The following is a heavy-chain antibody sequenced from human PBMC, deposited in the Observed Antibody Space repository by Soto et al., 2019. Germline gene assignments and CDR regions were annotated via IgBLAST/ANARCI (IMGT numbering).Heavy chain of an antibody. CDR1: GGTFSTYS. D-gene: IGHD1-1*01. J-gene: IGHJ3*02. CDR3: ATGSWSGEVFDI. V-gene: IGHV1-69*02. CDR2: IIPLLGIA. Sequence: QVQLVQSGAEVKKPGSSLKVSCKGSGGTFSTYSMFWVRQVPGPGLEWMGRIIPLLGIANYAAKCQGRVTITADKSTSTAYMELDSLRSEDTSLYYCATGSWSGEVFDIWGQGTMVTVSS.